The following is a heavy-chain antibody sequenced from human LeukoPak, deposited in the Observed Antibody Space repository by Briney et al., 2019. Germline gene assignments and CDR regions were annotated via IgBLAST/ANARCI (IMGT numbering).Heavy chain of an antibody. J-gene: IGHJ3*02. V-gene: IGHV4-4*07. Sequence: SETLSLTCTVSGGSISSHYWSWIRQPAGKGLEWIGRIYTSGSTNYNPSLKSRVTMSVDTSKNQFSLKLSSVTAADTAVYYCAREGGYSYGYRDAFDIWGQGTMVTVSS. CDR3: AREGGYSYGYRDAFDI. D-gene: IGHD5-18*01. CDR1: GGSISSHY. CDR2: IYTSGST.